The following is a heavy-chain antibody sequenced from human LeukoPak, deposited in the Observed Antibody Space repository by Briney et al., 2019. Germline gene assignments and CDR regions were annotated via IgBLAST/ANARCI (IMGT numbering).Heavy chain of an antibody. J-gene: IGHJ5*02. D-gene: IGHD4/OR15-4a*01. V-gene: IGHV1-18*01. Sequence: EASVKVSCKASGYTFTSYDINWVRQATGQGLEWMGWISAANGNTNYAQKVQGRVTMTTDTSTSTVYMELRSLRSDDTAVYYCARVPTAQPFDPWGQGTLVTVSS. CDR3: ARVPTAQPFDP. CDR1: GYTFTSYD. CDR2: ISAANGNT.